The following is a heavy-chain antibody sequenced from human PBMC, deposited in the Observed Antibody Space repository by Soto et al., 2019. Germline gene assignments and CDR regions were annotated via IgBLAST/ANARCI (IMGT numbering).Heavy chain of an antibody. V-gene: IGHV3-23*01. CDR2: ISGSGGST. CDR1: GFTFSSYA. D-gene: IGHD3-22*01. J-gene: IGHJ4*02. CDR3: AKGYGYYYDSSGYWIFDY. Sequence: GGSLRLSCAASGFTFSSYAMSWVRQAPGKGLEWVSAISGSGGSTYYADSVKGRLTISRDNSKNTLYLQMNSLRAEDTAVYYCAKGYGYYYDSSGYWIFDYWGQGTLVTVSS.